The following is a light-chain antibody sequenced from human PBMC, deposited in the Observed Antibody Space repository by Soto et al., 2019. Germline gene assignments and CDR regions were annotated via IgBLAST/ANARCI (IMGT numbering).Light chain of an antibody. CDR1: QSVSSSY. J-gene: IGKJ2*01. CDR2: GAS. CDR3: QQYGISPYT. V-gene: IGKV3-20*01. Sequence: EIVLTQSPGTLSLSPRERATLSCRASQSVSSSYLAWYQQKPDQAPRLLIYGASSRATGIPDRFSGSASGTDFTLTISRLEPEDFAVYYCQQYGISPYTFGQGTKLEIK.